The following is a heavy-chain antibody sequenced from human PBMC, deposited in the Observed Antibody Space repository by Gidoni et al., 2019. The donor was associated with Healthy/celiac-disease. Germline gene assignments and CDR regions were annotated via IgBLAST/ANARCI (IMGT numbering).Heavy chain of an antibody. Sequence: QVQLVASGGCVVQPGMSLRLSCSASEFTFSRYGMHWVRQAPGKGLEWVAVIWYDGSNKYDADAVKGRFTISRDNSKNTLYLQMNSLRAEDTAVYYCARDRGHDYGANWFDPWGQGTLVTVSS. D-gene: IGHD4-17*01. V-gene: IGHV3-33*01. CDR1: EFTFSRYG. CDR2: IWYDGSNK. CDR3: ARDRGHDYGANWFDP. J-gene: IGHJ5*02.